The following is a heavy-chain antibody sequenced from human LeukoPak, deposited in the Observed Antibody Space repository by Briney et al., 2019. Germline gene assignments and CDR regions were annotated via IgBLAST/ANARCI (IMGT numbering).Heavy chain of an antibody. D-gene: IGHD3-22*01. CDR2: IYYSGST. CDR3: ARTYYYDSSGYYWGYYFDY. V-gene: IGHV4-39*07. J-gene: IGHJ4*02. CDR1: GGSISSSSYY. Sequence: SETLSLTCTVSGGSISSSSYYWGWIRQPPGKGLEWIGSIYYSGSTYYNPSLKSRVTISVDTSKNQFSLKLSSVTAADTAVYYCARTYYYDSSGYYWGYYFDYWGQGTLVTVSS.